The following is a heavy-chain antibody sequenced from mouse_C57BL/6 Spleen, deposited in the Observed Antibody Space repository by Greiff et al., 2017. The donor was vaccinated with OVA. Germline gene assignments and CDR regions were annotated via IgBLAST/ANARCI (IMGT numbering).Heavy chain of an antibody. J-gene: IGHJ2*01. CDR1: GFTFSSYA. Sequence: DVMLVESGEGLVKPGGSLKLSCAASGFTFSSYAMSWVRQTPEKSLEWVAYISSGGDYIYYADTVKGRFTIYRDNARNTLYQQMSSLKSEDTPMYYGTRYYYGSSYGYFDYWGQGTTLTVSS. CDR3: TRYYYGSSYGYFDY. V-gene: IGHV5-9-1*02. CDR2: ISSGGDYI. D-gene: IGHD1-1*01.